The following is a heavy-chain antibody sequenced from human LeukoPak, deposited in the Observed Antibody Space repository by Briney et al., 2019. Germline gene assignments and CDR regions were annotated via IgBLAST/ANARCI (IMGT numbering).Heavy chain of an antibody. Sequence: PGGSLRLSCAASGFTFSDYYMSWIRQAPGKGLEWVSYISSSGSTIYYADSVKGRFAISRDNAKNSLYLQMNSLRAEDTAVYYCARASWTRWYDAFDIWGQGTMVTVSS. CDR3: ARASWTRWYDAFDI. D-gene: IGHD4-23*01. J-gene: IGHJ3*02. V-gene: IGHV3-11*04. CDR1: GFTFSDYY. CDR2: ISSSGSTI.